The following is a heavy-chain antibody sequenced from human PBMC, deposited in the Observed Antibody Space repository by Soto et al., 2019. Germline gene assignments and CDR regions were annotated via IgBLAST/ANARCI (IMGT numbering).Heavy chain of an antibody. CDR1: GFTFSSYD. D-gene: IGHD5-18*01. J-gene: IGHJ4*02. CDR3: ARGDTAMVRPYYFDY. CDR2: IGTAGDT. Sequence: GGSLRLSCAASGFTFSSYDMHWVRQATGKGLEWVSAIGTAGDTYYPGSVKGRFTISRENAKNSLYLQMNSLRAEDTAVYYCARGDTAMVRPYYFDYWGQGTLVTVSS. V-gene: IGHV3-13*01.